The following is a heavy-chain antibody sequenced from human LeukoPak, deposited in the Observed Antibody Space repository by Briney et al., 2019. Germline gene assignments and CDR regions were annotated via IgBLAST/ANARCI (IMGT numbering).Heavy chain of an antibody. CDR1: GYTFTSYD. D-gene: IGHD1-26*01. J-gene: IGHJ6*03. CDR2: MNPNSGNT. V-gene: IGHV1-8*03. Sequence: GASVKVSCKASGYTFTSYDINWVRQATGQGLEWMGWMNPNSGNTGYAQKFQGRVTITRNTSISTAYMELSSLRSEDTAVYYCARSVSRSSFIYYYYYMDVWGKGTTVTVSS. CDR3: ARSVSRSSFIYYYYYMDV.